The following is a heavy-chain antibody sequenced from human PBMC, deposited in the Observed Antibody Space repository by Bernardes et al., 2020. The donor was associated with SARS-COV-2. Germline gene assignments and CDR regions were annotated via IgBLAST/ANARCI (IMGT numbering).Heavy chain of an antibody. CDR1: GFSFSRYG. V-gene: IGHV3-23*01. CDR2: IGANGFLT. J-gene: IGHJ6*02. Sequence: GGSLRLSCEASGFSFSRYGTSWVRQAPGKGLEWVSFIGANGFLTYYGDSVKGRFTISKDNAKNTVYLQMNSLRAEDTAVYFCAKDRSDMDVWGQGTTVTVS. CDR3: AKDRSDMDV.